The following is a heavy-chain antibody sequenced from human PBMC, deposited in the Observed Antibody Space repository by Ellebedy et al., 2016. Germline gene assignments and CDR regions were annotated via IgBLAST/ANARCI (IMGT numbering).Heavy chain of an antibody. CDR3: ARQSARDAFDI. CDR2: ITWTGGNI. V-gene: IGHV3-9*01. D-gene: IGHD5-24*01. CDR1: GFTFADYG. J-gene: IGHJ3*02. Sequence: SLKISXAASGFTFADYGMHWVRQVPGKGLEWVSGITWTGGNIDYADSVKGRFTISRDNAKNSLYLQMNSPRAEDTAVYYCARQSARDAFDIWGQGTMVTVSS.